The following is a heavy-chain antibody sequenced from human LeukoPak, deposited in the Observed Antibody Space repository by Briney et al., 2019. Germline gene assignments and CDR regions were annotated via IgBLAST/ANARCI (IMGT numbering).Heavy chain of an antibody. Sequence: GESLKISCKGSGYSFTNYWIAWVRQMPGKGLGWMGTIYPGDSDTRYSPSFQGQVTISADKAINTAYLQWSSLKASDTAMYYCARLWGVQNWFDPWGQGTLVTVSS. CDR3: ARLWGVQNWFDP. CDR2: IYPGDSDT. CDR1: GYSFTNYW. J-gene: IGHJ5*02. D-gene: IGHD3-16*01. V-gene: IGHV5-51*01.